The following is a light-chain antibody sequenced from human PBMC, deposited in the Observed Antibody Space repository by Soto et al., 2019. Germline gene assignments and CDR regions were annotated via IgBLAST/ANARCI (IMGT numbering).Light chain of an antibody. J-gene: IGLJ2*01. CDR1: SSDVGGYNY. Sequence: QSALTQPASVSGSPGQSITISCTGTSSDVGGYNYVSWYQQHPGKAPKLMIYDVRNRPSGVSXRFSGSKSGNTAXLTVSGLQAEDEADYYCSSYTSSSTVVFGGGTQLTVL. CDR2: DVR. CDR3: SSYTSSSTVV. V-gene: IGLV2-14*01.